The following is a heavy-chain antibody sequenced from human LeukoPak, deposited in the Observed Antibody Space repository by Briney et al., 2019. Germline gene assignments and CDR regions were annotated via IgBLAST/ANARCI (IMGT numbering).Heavy chain of an antibody. CDR2: ISSGGTTT. J-gene: IGHJ4*02. V-gene: IGHV3-48*03. Sequence: PGGSLRLSCAASGFTFGGFEINWVRQAPGKGLEWVSHISSGGTTTYYAASVKGRFTISRDNTKNSLYLQMNSLRAEDTAVYYCARGWCGSDCYSGLYYSDYWGQGTLVTVSS. CDR1: GFTFGGFE. D-gene: IGHD2-21*02. CDR3: ARGWCGSDCYSGLYYSDY.